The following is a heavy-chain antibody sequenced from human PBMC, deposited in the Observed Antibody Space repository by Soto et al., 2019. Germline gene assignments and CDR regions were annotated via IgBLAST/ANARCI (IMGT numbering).Heavy chain of an antibody. D-gene: IGHD6-6*01. J-gene: IGHJ2*01. CDR3: AREYSSSSQYLYFDV. CDR2: IIPITGTV. CDR1: GGTFSSYA. V-gene: IGHV1-69*01. Sequence: QVQLVQSGAEVKKPGSSVKVSCKVSGGTFSSYAIGWVRQAPGQGLEWMGGIIPITGTVNYAQKVQGRVTITADESTTTVYMELSSLRSEDTAVYYCAREYSSSSQYLYFDVCGRGTLVTVSS.